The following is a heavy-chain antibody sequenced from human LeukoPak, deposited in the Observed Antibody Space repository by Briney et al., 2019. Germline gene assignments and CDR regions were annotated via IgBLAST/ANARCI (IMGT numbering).Heavy chain of an antibody. CDR1: GFRFSSYA. Sequence: GSLRLTCVASGFRFSSYAMRWVRQAPGKGLEWIGEINHSGSTNYNPSLKSRVTISVDTSKNQFSLKLSSVAAADTAVYYCARVGVAGTGRWGQGTLVTVSS. D-gene: IGHD6-19*01. V-gene: IGHV4-34*01. J-gene: IGHJ4*02. CDR3: ARVGVAGTGR. CDR2: INHSGST.